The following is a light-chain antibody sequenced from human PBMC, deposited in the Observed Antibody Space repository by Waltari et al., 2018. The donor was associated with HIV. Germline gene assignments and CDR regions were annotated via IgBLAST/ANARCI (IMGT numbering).Light chain of an antibody. CDR1: TSNIGADYD. J-gene: IGLJ2*01. V-gene: IGLV1-40*01. Sequence: QSVLTQPPSVSGAPGQRVTISCPGSTSNIGADYDVHWYQQIPGTAPKLLISGNNNRPSGVPDRFSASKSGTSASLTITGLQAEDEADYFCQSYDITLSASVVFGGGTKLTVL. CDR2: GNN. CDR3: QSYDITLSASVV.